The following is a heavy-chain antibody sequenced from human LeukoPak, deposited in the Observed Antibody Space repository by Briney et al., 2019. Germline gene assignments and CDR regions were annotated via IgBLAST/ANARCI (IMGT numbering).Heavy chain of an antibody. CDR2: INSDGSIT. V-gene: IGHV3-74*01. CDR1: GFTFSDSW. D-gene: IGHD4-23*01. Sequence: GGSLRFSCAASGFTFSDSWMHWVRQAPGKGLVWVSRINSDGSITAYADSVKGRFTISRDNAKNTLYLQMNSLRAEDTGVYYCTRADEYGGNTLWGQGTLVTVSS. J-gene: IGHJ4*02. CDR3: TRADEYGGNTL.